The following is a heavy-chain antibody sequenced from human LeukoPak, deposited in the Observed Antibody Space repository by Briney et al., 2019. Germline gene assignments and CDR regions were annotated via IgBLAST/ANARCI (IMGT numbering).Heavy chain of an antibody. V-gene: IGHV4-4*07. CDR1: GGSISSYY. J-gene: IGHJ4*02. CDR3: ARVYSGYDLPGSLANYYFDY. D-gene: IGHD5-12*01. Sequence: SQTLSLTCTVSGGSISSYYWSWIRQPAGKGLEWIGRFYSGGSADYNPSLKSRVTMSVDTSKNQFSLKLSSVTAADTAVYYCARVYSGYDLPGSLANYYFDYWGQGTLVTVSS. CDR2: FYSGGSA.